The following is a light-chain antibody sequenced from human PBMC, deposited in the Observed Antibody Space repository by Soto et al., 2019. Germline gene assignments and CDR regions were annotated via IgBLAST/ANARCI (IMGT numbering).Light chain of an antibody. CDR2: KAS. CDR3: QQYEAYPLT. Sequence: DIPLTQSPSTLSASVGDRVTITCRASQSINSWLAWYQQKPGKAPKLLVYKASSLESGVPSRFSGSGSGTEFTLTISTLQPDDFATYYCQQYEAYPLTFGGGTKVET. V-gene: IGKV1-5*03. CDR1: QSINSW. J-gene: IGKJ4*01.